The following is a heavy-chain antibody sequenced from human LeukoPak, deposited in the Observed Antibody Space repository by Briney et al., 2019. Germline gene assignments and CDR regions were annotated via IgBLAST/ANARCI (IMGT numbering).Heavy chain of an antibody. V-gene: IGHV4-59*01. Sequence: SETLSLTCTVSGGSISDYYWSWIRQPPGKGLEWMGYIYYSGSTNYKPSLKSRVTISVDTSKNQLSLNLISVTAADTAVYYCARHWTMGVAAAGPYFLYGMDVWGQGTTVTVSS. CDR1: GGSISDYY. J-gene: IGHJ6*02. CDR3: ARHWTMGVAAAGPYFLYGMDV. D-gene: IGHD6-13*01. CDR2: IYYSGST.